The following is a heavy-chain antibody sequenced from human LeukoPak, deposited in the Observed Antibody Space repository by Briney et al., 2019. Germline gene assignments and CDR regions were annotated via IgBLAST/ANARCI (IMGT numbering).Heavy chain of an antibody. CDR3: AGNYYGSGSYYSEDRY. V-gene: IGHV4-61*02. CDR2: IYTSGST. D-gene: IGHD3-10*01. J-gene: IGHJ4*02. Sequence: SETLSLTCTVSGGSISSGSCYWSWIRQPAGKGLEWIGRIYTSGSTNYNPSLKSRVTISVDTSKKQFSLKLSSVTAADTAVYYCAGNYYGSGSYYSEDRYWGQGTLVTVSS. CDR1: GGSISSGSCY.